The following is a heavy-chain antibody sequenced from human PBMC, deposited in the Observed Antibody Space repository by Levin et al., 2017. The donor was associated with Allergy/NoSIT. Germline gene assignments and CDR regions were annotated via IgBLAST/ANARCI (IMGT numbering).Heavy chain of an antibody. J-gene: IGHJ5*02. V-gene: IGHV3-23*01. Sequence: GGSLRLSCTASGFTFSSYAMSWVRQTPGKGLEWVSTISENGDTTSYAESVKGRFTISRDNAKNTVYVQMNSLRVEDTGLYYCAKKGYCSGGRCYSVYSWGQGTLVTVSS. CDR1: GFTFSSYA. CDR3: AKKGYCSGGRCYSVYS. D-gene: IGHD2-15*01. CDR2: ISENGDTT.